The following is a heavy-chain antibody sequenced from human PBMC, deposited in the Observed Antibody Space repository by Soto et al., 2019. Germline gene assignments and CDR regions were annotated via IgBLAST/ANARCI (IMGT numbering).Heavy chain of an antibody. CDR1: GFTFSSYG. D-gene: IGHD6-19*01. Sequence: QVQLVESGGGVVQPGRSLRLSCAASGFTFSSYGMHWVRQAPGKGLEWVAVIWYDGSIKYYADSVKGRFTISRDNSKNTLYLQMNSTRAENTAVYYCARGVSSADAFDIWGQGTMVTVSS. V-gene: IGHV3-33*01. CDR3: ARGVSSADAFDI. CDR2: IWYDGSIK. J-gene: IGHJ3*02.